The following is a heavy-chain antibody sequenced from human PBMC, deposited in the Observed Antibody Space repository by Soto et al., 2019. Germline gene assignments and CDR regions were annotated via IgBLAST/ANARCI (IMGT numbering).Heavy chain of an antibody. CDR3: AREGAHYTPLDH. CDR1: GYTFTDYA. CDR2: INVGNGNT. J-gene: IGHJ4*02. D-gene: IGHD2-15*01. Sequence: GXSVKVSYKASGYTFTDYAIHWVRQAPVQGLEWMGWINVGNGNTGYSRKFQGRVTNVRDMSASTAYIEFTSLTSEDTAIYYCAREGAHYTPLDHWGQGTLVTVYS. V-gene: IGHV1-3*01.